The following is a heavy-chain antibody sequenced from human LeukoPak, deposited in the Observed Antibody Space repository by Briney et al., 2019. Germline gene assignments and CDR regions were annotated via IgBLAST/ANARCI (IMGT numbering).Heavy chain of an antibody. CDR1: GGTFSSYA. CDR2: INPSGGST. J-gene: IGHJ4*02. CDR3: ARAVSRFFFHFDY. Sequence: ASVTVSCTASGGTFSSYAISWVRQAPGQGLEWMGIINPSGGSTSYAQKFQGRVTMTRDTSTSTVYMELSSLRSEDTAVYYCARAVSRFFFHFDYWGQGTLVTVSS. V-gene: IGHV1-46*01. D-gene: IGHD2-8*01.